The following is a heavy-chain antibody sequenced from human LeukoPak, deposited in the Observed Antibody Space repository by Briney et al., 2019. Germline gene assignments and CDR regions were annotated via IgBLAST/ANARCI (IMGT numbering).Heavy chain of an antibody. V-gene: IGHV3-21*04. J-gene: IGHJ4*02. Sequence: PGGSLRLSCSASGFTFSDYSMNWVRQAPGKGLEWVSCISTSSTNMYYADSVKGRFTISRDNAKNSLYLQMNSLGAEDTAVYYCAKRGVYGDYVFPYWGQGTLVTVSS. D-gene: IGHD4-17*01. CDR2: ISTSSTNM. CDR3: AKRGVYGDYVFPY. CDR1: GFTFSDYS.